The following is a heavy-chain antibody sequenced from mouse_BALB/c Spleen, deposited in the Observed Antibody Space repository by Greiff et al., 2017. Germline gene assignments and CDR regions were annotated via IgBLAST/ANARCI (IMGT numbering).Heavy chain of an antibody. CDR2: ISYDGSN. J-gene: IGHJ2*01. D-gene: IGHD2-2*01. CDR3: AGYDFDY. Sequence: EVKLMESGPGLVKPSQSLSLTCSVTGYSITSGYYWNRIRQFPGNKLEWMGYISYDGSNNYNPSLKNRISITRDTSKNQFFLKLNSVTTEDTATYYCAGYDFDYWGQGTTLTVSS. V-gene: IGHV3-6*02. CDR1: GYSITSGYY.